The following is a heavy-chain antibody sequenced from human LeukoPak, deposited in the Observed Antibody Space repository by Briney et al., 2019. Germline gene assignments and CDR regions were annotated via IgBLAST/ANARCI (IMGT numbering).Heavy chain of an antibody. CDR3: ARDQVVGATQTLSGY. CDR2: ISYDGSNK. CDR1: GFTFSSYA. D-gene: IGHD1-26*01. J-gene: IGHJ4*02. V-gene: IGHV3-30*04. Sequence: PGGSLRLSCAASGFTFSSYAMHWVRQAPGKGLEWVAVISYDGSNKYYADSVKGRFTISRDNSKNTLYLQMNSLRAEDTAVYYCARDQVVGATQTLSGYWGQGTLVTVSS.